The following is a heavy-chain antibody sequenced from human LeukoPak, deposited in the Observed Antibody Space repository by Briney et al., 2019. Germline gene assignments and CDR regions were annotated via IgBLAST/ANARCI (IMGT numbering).Heavy chain of an antibody. J-gene: IGHJ4*02. V-gene: IGHV4-34*01. Sequence: TETLSVNCAVYGGSFSGYYWSWIRQPPGKGLEWLGEINHSGSTNYNPSLKSRVTISVDTSKNHFSLKLSSVTAADTAVYYCARRRRAYCGGDCYSHFHYWGRGTLVTVSS. CDR2: INHSGST. CDR1: GGSFSGYY. D-gene: IGHD2-21*02. CDR3: ARRRRAYCGGDCYSHFHY.